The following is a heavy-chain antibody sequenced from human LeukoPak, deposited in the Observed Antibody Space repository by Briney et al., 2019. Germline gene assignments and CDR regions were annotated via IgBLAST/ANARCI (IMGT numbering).Heavy chain of an antibody. Sequence: ASVKVSCKASGYTFTSYGISWVRQAPGQGLEWMGWISAYNGNTNYAQKLQGRVTMTEDTSTDTAYMELSSLRSEDTAMYYCATSITIFGVVTRAFDYWGQGTLVTVSS. V-gene: IGHV1-18*01. CDR1: GYTFTSYG. J-gene: IGHJ4*02. CDR2: ISAYNGNT. CDR3: ATSITIFGVVTRAFDY. D-gene: IGHD3-3*01.